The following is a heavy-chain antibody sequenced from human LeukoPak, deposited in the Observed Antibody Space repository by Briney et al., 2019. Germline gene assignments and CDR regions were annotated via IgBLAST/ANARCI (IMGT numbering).Heavy chain of an antibody. CDR1: GGSISSYY. Sequence: SETLSLTCTVSGGSISSYYWSWIRQPAGKGLEWIGRIYTSGSTNYNPSLKSRVTMSVDTSKNQFSLKLSSVTAADTAVYYCARGVRAPGIAVAGFDYWGQGTLVTVSS. V-gene: IGHV4-4*07. CDR2: IYTSGST. D-gene: IGHD6-19*01. CDR3: ARGVRAPGIAVAGFDY. J-gene: IGHJ4*02.